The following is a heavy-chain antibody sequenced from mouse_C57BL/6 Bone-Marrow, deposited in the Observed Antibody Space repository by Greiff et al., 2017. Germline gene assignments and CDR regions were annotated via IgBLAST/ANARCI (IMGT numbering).Heavy chain of an antibody. J-gene: IGHJ3*01. CDR1: GYTFTSYW. CDR2: IDPSDSYT. V-gene: IGHV1-69*01. D-gene: IGHD1-1*01. CDR3: ARDGFDGAWFAY. Sequence: QVQLQQPGAELVMPGASVKLSCKASGYTFTSYWMHWVKQRPGQGLEWIGEIDPSDSYTNYNQKFKGKSTLTVDKSSRTAYLQLSSLTSEYSAVYYCARDGFDGAWFAYWGQGTLVTVSA.